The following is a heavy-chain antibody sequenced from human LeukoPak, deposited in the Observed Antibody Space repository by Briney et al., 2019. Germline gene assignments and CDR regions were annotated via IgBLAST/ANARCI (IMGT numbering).Heavy chain of an antibody. D-gene: IGHD2-8*01. CDR3: TTAHPGVYFDL. CDR1: GFTLTDVW. Sequence: GGSLRLSCAASGFTLTDVWMTWVRQARGKGLEWLGRIKTKNDGGTRDYGEGVKGKFTSERDEAKKMVFLQMNSLRTEDTAVYYCTTAHPGVYFDLWGRGTLVTVSS. J-gene: IGHJ2*01. V-gene: IGHV3-15*01. CDR2: IKTKNDGGTR.